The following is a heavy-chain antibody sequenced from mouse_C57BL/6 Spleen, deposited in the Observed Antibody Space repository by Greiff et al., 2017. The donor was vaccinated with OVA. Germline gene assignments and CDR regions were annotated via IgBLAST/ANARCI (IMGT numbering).Heavy chain of an antibody. CDR3: ARHDTIKDYYAMDY. D-gene: IGHD2-12*01. CDR1: GFTFSSYG. J-gene: IGHJ4*01. V-gene: IGHV5-6*01. Sequence: EVKLVESGGDLVKPGGSLKLSCAASGFTFSSYGMSWVRQTPDKRLEWVATISSGGSYTYYPDSVKGRFTISRDNAKNTLYLQMSSLKSEDTAMYYCARHDTIKDYYAMDYWGQGTSVTVSS. CDR2: ISSGGSYT.